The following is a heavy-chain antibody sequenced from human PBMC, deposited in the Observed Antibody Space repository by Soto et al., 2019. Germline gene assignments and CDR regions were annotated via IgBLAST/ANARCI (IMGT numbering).Heavy chain of an antibody. Sequence: QVQLVQSGAEVKKPGASVKVSCKASGYTFTSYGISWVRQAPGQGLEWMGWISAYNGNTNYAQKLQGRVTMTTDTSTSKAYMELSSQRSDDTAVYYCARGDRKLVRDYYYGMDVWGPGTTVTVSS. D-gene: IGHD6-13*01. J-gene: IGHJ6*02. CDR3: ARGDRKLVRDYYYGMDV. CDR1: GYTFTSYG. V-gene: IGHV1-18*01. CDR2: ISAYNGNT.